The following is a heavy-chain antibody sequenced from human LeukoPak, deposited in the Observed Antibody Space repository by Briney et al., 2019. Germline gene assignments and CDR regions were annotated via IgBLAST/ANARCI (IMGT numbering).Heavy chain of an antibody. J-gene: IGHJ4*02. D-gene: IGHD6-6*01. CDR1: GFTFSNAW. CDR2: IKSKTDGGTT. Sequence: GGSLRLSCAASGFTFSNAWMNWVRQAPGKGLEWVGRIKSKTDGGTTDYAAPVKGRFTISRDNSKNTLYLQMNSLRAEDTAVYYCARTRYSSSYYFDYWGQGTLVTVSS. CDR3: ARTRYSSSYYFDY. V-gene: IGHV3-15*07.